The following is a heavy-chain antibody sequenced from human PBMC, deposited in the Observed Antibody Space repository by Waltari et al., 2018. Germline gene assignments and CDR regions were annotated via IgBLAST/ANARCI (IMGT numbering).Heavy chain of an antibody. V-gene: IGHV3-15*01. CDR1: GFPFVNAW. D-gene: IGHD2-2*01. CDR3: TTEGGRTWPMY. Sequence: EVQLVESGGGLVKPGASFRLPCLASGFPFVNAWITWVRQAPGKGLEWVCRLKSKAEGGTTDYAAPVKGRFAISRDDSKDTAYLQMNSLKTEDTAMYFCTTEGGRTWPMYWGQGTLVTVSS. J-gene: IGHJ4*02. CDR2: LKSKAEGGTT.